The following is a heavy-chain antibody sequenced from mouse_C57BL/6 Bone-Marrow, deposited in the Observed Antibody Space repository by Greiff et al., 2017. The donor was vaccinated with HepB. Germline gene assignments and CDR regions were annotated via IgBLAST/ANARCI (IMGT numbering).Heavy chain of an antibody. CDR3: ASFLLWGFAY. CDR1: GFNIKDYY. CDR2: IDPEDGET. V-gene: IGHV14-2*01. J-gene: IGHJ3*01. D-gene: IGHD2-1*01. Sequence: VHVKQSGAELVKPGASVTLSCTASGFNIKDYYMHWVKQGTEQGLEWNGRIDPEDGETKYAPKFQGKATITADTSSNTAYLQLSSLTSEDTAVYYCASFLLWGFAYWGQGTLATVSA.